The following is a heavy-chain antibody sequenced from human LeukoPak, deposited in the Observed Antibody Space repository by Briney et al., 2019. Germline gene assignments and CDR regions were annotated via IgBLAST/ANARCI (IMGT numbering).Heavy chain of an antibody. V-gene: IGHV3-21*01. CDR1: GFTFSSYS. J-gene: IGHJ3*02. CDR3: AGMGIAVADGAFDI. Sequence: GGSLILSCAASGFTFSSYSMNWVRQAPGKGLEWVSSISSSSSYIYYADSVKGRFTISRDNAKNSLYLQMNSLRAEDTAVYYCAGMGIAVADGAFDIWGQGTMVTVSS. CDR2: ISSSSSYI. D-gene: IGHD6-19*01.